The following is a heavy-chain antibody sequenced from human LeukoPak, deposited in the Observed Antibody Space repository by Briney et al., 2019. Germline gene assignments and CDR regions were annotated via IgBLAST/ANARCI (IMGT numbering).Heavy chain of an antibody. CDR2: IHYSGST. V-gene: IGHV4-59*01. CDR1: GISTTTYY. Sequence: SETLSLTCTVSGISTTTYYWSWIRQPPGKGLEWIGLIHYSGSTTYNPSLKSRVTISIDTSKNQFSLHLSSVTAADTAVYYCARDIREVGDSHYFDYWGQGALVTVTS. J-gene: IGHJ4*02. D-gene: IGHD1-26*01. CDR3: ARDIREVGDSHYFDY.